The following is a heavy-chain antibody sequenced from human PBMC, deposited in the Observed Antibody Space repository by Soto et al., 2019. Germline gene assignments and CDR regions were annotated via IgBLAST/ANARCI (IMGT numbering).Heavy chain of an antibody. Sequence: QLQLQESGSGLVKPSQTLSLTCAVSGGSISSGDYSWSWIRQPPGKGLEWIGYIYHSGSTTYNPSFKSRVTISLDRSKTQFSLKLSSVTAADTAVYYCASDFGSGSYRFDYWGQGTLVTVSS. J-gene: IGHJ4*02. CDR2: IYHSGST. V-gene: IGHV4-30-2*01. CDR1: GGSISSGDYS. CDR3: ASDFGSGSYRFDY. D-gene: IGHD3-10*01.